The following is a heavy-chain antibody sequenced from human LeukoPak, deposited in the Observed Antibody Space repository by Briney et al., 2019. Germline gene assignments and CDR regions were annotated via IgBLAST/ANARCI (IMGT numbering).Heavy chain of an antibody. CDR3: ARRYCSGGSCYNYMDV. V-gene: IGHV5-51*01. J-gene: IGHJ6*03. CDR2: IYPGDSDT. CDR1: GYSFTSYW. Sequence: GESLKISCKGSGYSFTSYWIGWVRQMPGKGLEWMGIIYPGDSDTRYSPSFQGQVTISADKSTSTAYLQWSSLKASDTAMYYCARRYCSGGSCYNYMDVWGKGTRSPSP. D-gene: IGHD2-15*01.